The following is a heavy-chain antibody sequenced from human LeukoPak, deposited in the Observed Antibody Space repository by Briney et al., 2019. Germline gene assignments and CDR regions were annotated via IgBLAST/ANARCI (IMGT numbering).Heavy chain of an antibody. Sequence: GSLRLSCAASGFTLSNYWMNWVRQAPGKGLEWIAEISQNGDSNYNMSLKSRVTISLDKSKNQVSLKLNSVTAADTAVYYCARALGAFDIWGQGTMVTVSS. CDR2: ISQNGDS. V-gene: IGHV4-34*01. J-gene: IGHJ3*02. CDR3: ARALGAFDI. CDR1: GFTLSNYW.